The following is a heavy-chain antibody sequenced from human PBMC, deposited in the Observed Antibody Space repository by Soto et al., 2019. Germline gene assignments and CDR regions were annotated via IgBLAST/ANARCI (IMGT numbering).Heavy chain of an antibody. CDR3: ARGPAPSYGDYNHY. CDR1: GGSFSGYY. Sequence: SETLSLTCAVYGGSFSGYYWSWIRQPPGKGLEWIGEINHSGSTNYNPSLKSRVTISVDTSKNQFSLKPSSVTAADTAVYYCARGPAPSYGDYNHYWGQGTLVTVSS. D-gene: IGHD4-17*01. J-gene: IGHJ4*02. CDR2: INHSGST. V-gene: IGHV4-34*01.